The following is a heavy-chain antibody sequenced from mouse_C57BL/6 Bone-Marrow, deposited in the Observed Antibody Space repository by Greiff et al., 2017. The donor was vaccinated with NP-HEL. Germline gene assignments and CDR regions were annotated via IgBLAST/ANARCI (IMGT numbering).Heavy chain of an antibody. V-gene: IGHV14-3*01. Sequence: EVQRVESVAELVRPGASVKLSCTASGFNIKNTYMHWVKQRPEQGLEWIGRIDPANGNTKYAPKFQGKATITADTSSNTAYLQLSSLTSEDTAIYYCASHYYGSNYYAMDYWGQGTSVTVSS. CDR1: GFNIKNTY. J-gene: IGHJ4*01. D-gene: IGHD1-1*01. CDR3: ASHYYGSNYYAMDY. CDR2: IDPANGNT.